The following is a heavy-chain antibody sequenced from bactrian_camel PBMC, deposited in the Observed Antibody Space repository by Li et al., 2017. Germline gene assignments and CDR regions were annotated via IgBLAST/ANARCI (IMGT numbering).Heavy chain of an antibody. Sequence: QVQLVESGGGSVQAGGSLRLSCTASENIGKSFSMGWFRQAPGKGRELVARIGSDDLKTYADSVKGRFTASRDNSKNMVYLQMNSLRSEDTALYYCTNPPDWGQGTQVTVS. V-gene: IGHV3S53*01. CDR3: TNPPD. J-gene: IGHJ4*01. CDR1: ENIGKSFS. CDR2: IGSDDLK.